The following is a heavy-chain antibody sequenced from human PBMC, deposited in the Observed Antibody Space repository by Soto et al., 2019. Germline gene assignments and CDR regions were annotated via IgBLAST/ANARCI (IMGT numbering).Heavy chain of an antibody. CDR3: AKGPRYYDWLPLDF. Sequence: GGSLRLSCVAFGFTFSTHGMHWVRQAPGKGLEWVAVLSSDGSDEYYADSVKGRFTISRDNSENTLFLQMNSLRPEDTAVYYCAKGPRYYDWLPLDFWGQGTLVTVSS. CDR2: LSSDGSDE. CDR1: GFTFSTHG. J-gene: IGHJ4*02. D-gene: IGHD3-9*01. V-gene: IGHV3-30*18.